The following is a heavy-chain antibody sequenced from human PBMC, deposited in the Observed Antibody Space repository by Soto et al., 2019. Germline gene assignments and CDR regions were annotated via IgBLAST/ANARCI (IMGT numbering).Heavy chain of an antibody. CDR2: IIPMIETA. CDR3: VVNYYDSSGYYDY. Sequence: QVQLVQSGAEVKKPGSSVKVSCKASGGTFNNYIISWVRQAPGQGLEWMGRIIPMIETASYAQKFQGRVTNTADKYTSTAYMELSSLRSEDTAVYYCVVNYYDSSGYYDYWGQGTRVTVSS. J-gene: IGHJ4*02. V-gene: IGHV1-69*08. CDR1: GGTFNNYI. D-gene: IGHD3-22*01.